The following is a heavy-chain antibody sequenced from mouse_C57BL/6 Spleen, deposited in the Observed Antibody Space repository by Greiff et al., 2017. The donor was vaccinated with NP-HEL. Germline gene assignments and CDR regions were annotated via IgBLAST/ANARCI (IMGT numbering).Heavy chain of an antibody. Sequence: VQLQQPGAELVRPGSSVKLSCKASGYTFTSYWMDWVKQRPGQGLEWIGNIYPSDSETHYNQKFKDKATLTVDKSSSTAYMQLSSLTSEDSAVYYCARSRVVATPYYYAMDYWGQGTSVTVSS. CDR2: IYPSDSET. CDR1: GYTFTSYW. D-gene: IGHD1-1*01. CDR3: ARSRVVATPYYYAMDY. J-gene: IGHJ4*01. V-gene: IGHV1-61*01.